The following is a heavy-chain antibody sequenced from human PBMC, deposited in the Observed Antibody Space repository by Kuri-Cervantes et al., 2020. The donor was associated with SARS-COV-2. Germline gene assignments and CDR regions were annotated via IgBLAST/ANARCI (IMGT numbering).Heavy chain of an antibody. V-gene: IGHV3-30*07. CDR1: GFTFSSYA. CDR2: ISYDGSNK. Sequence: GESLKISCAASGFTFSSYAMHWVRQAPGKGLEWVAVISYDGSNKYYADSVKGRFTISRDNSKNTLYLQMNSLRAEDTAVYYCAKAGSPGYSGSYYGIPVSKYFDYWGQGTLVTVSS. J-gene: IGHJ4*02. CDR3: AKAGSPGYSGSYYGIPVSKYFDY. D-gene: IGHD1-26*01.